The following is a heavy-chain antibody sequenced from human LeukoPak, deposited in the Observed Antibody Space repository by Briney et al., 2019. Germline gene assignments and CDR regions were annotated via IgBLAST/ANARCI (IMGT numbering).Heavy chain of an antibody. D-gene: IGHD6-6*01. V-gene: IGHV4-34*01. Sequence: SETLSLTCAVYGGSFSGFYWSWIRQPPGKGLEWIGDINHSGGTNYIPSLKSRVTISVDTSKNQFSLKLSSVTAADTAIYYCVRDFSSSSTVYYYYYMDVWGKGTTVTVSS. J-gene: IGHJ6*03. CDR3: VRDFSSSSTVYYYYYMDV. CDR2: INHSGGT. CDR1: GGSFSGFY.